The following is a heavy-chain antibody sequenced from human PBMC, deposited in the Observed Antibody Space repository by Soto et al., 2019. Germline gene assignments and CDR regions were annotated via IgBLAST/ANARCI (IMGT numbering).Heavy chain of an antibody. CDR2: ISGDSVNT. Sequence: GGSVKVSCKAAGYNFTTYGISGVGQSGLRCRDGMGCISGDSVNTKSAPKLQDRITMTTDTSAGTAYMELRRLRSDDTAVYFCAREGQQQAQETYYYFYGMDIWGQGTTVTVSS. V-gene: IGHV1-18*01. CDR1: GYNFTTYG. J-gene: IGHJ6*01. CDR3: AREGQQQAQETYYYFYGMDI. D-gene: IGHD6-13*01.